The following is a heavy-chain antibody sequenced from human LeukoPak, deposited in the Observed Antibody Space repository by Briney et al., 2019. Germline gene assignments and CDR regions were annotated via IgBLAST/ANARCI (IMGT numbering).Heavy chain of an antibody. CDR2: ISWNSGSI. J-gene: IGHJ4*02. CDR1: GFTFDDYA. V-gene: IGHV3-9*01. Sequence: GRSLRLSCAASGFTFDDYAMHWVRQAPGKGLEWVSGISWNSGSIGYADSVKGRFTISRDNAKNSLYLRMNSLRAEDTALYYCAKGGYSSGYSGYYFDYWGQGTLVTVSS. D-gene: IGHD3-22*01. CDR3: AKGGYSSGYSGYYFDY.